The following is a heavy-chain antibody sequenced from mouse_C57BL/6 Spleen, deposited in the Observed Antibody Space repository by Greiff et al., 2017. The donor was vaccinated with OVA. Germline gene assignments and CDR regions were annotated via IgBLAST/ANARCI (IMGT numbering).Heavy chain of an antibody. CDR1: Y. CDR3: ASLITTVDFDY. Sequence: EVQLQQSGAELVKPGASVKLSYYMHWVKQRTEQGLEWIGRIDPEDGETKYAPKFQGKATITADTSSNTAYLQLSSLTSEDTAVYYCASLITTVDFDYWGQGTTLTVSS. J-gene: IGHJ2*01. CDR2: IDPEDGET. V-gene: IGHV14-2*01. D-gene: IGHD1-1*01.